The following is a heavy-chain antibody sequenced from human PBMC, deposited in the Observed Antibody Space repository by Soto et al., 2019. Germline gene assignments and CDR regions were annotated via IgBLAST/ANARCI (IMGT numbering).Heavy chain of an antibody. D-gene: IGHD1-26*01. V-gene: IGHV3-30*18. Sequence: GGSLRLSCAASGFTFSSYGMHWVRQAPGKGLEWVAVISYDGSNKYYADSVKGRFTISRDNSKNTLYLQMNSLRAEDTAVYYCAKGRWELRPWGQGTLVTVSS. J-gene: IGHJ5*02. CDR2: ISYDGSNK. CDR3: AKGRWELRP. CDR1: GFTFSSYG.